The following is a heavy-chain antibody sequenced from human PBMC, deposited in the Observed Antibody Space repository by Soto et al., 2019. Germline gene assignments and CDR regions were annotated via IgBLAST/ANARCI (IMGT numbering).Heavy chain of an antibody. D-gene: IGHD1-26*01. Sequence: QLQLQESGSGLVKPSQTLSLTCAVSGGSISSGGYSWSWIRQPPGKGLEWIGYFYHSGSTYYNPSLKRRVTRSVDRSKTQFSLKLSSVTAADTAVYYCARDLARRSYFGPGFDPWGQGTLVTVSS. CDR3: ARDLARRSYFGPGFDP. J-gene: IGHJ5*02. CDR2: FYHSGST. V-gene: IGHV4-30-2*01. CDR1: GGSISSGGYS.